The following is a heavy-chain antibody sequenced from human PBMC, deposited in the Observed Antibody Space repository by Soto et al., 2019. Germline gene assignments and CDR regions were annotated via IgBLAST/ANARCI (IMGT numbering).Heavy chain of an antibody. J-gene: IGHJ5*02. Sequence: QVQLVESGGGVVQPGRSLRLSCAASGFTFNNYAMHWVRQAPGKGLEWVAIISYDGSIKSYKDSVKGRFTISRDNAKNTLHLQVNSLRADDTAVYYCARGIVLMLSPTNNWFDPWGQGTLVTVSS. V-gene: IGHV3-30-3*01. CDR1: GFTFNNYA. D-gene: IGHD2-8*01. CDR3: ARGIVLMLSPTNNWFDP. CDR2: ISYDGSIK.